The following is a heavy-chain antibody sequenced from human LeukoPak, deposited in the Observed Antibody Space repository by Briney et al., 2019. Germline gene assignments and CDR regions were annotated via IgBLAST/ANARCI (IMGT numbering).Heavy chain of an antibody. CDR2: INHSGST. J-gene: IGHJ4*02. D-gene: IGHD6-19*01. CDR3: ARDVAGTGDY. V-gene: IGHV4-39*07. Sequence: PSETLSLTCTVSGGSISSSSYYWSWIRQPPGKGLEWIGEINHSGSTNYNPSLKSRVTISVDTSKNQFSLKLSSVTAADTAVYYCARDVAGTGDYWGQGTLVTVSS. CDR1: GGSISSSSYY.